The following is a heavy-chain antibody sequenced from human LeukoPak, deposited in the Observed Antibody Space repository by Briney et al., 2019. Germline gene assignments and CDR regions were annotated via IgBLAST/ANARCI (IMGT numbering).Heavy chain of an antibody. CDR1: GFTFSSYA. D-gene: IGHD3-9*01. CDR3: AKVLVPATLRYFDWLPPSGAFDI. CDR2: ISYDGSNK. J-gene: IGHJ3*02. V-gene: IGHV3-30*04. Sequence: GGSLRLSCAASGFTFSSYAMHWVRQAPGKGLEWVAVISYDGSNKYYADSVKGRFTISRDNSKNTLYLQMNSLRAEDTAVYYCAKVLVPATLRYFDWLPPSGAFDIWGQGTMVTVSS.